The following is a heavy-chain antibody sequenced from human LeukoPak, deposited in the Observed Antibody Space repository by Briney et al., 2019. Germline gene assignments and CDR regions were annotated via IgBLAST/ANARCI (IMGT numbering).Heavy chain of an antibody. J-gene: IGHJ3*02. CDR1: GFSFNNYW. Sequence: GGSLRLSCAASGFSFNNYWMHWVRQAPGKGLEWVANIKQDGSDKYYVDSVKGRFTISRDNAKNSLYLQMSSLRAEDTAVYYCARSIAVAGGFFDIWGQGTMVTVSS. CDR2: IKQDGSDK. V-gene: IGHV3-7*03. CDR3: ARSIAVAGGFFDI. D-gene: IGHD6-19*01.